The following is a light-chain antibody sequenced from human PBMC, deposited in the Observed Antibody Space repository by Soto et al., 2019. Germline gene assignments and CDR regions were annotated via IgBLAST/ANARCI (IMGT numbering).Light chain of an antibody. CDR3: QHFNTAPST. V-gene: IGKV1-5*01. J-gene: IGKJ1*01. CDR1: QTIRRW. Sequence: DIEMPQSPSTLSASVGDRVTITCRASQTIRRWLAWYQQRPGKAPKVLIYDASTLESGVPARFSGSGSETQFSLTISSLQLEDSATYYCQHFNTAPSTCAQGPNLEVK. CDR2: DAS.